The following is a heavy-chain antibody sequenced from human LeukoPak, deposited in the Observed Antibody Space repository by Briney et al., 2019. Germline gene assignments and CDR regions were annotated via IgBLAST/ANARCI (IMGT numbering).Heavy chain of an antibody. Sequence: PGGSLRLSCAASGFTFSSYWMSLVRQAPGKGLEWVANIKQDGSEKYYVDSVKGRFTISRDNAKNSLYLQMNSLRAEDTAVYYCARDRVKSAYYYDSSGYYGGYWGQGTLVTVSS. J-gene: IGHJ4*02. CDR1: GFTFSSYW. CDR2: IKQDGSEK. D-gene: IGHD3-22*01. V-gene: IGHV3-7*01. CDR3: ARDRVKSAYYYDSSGYYGGY.